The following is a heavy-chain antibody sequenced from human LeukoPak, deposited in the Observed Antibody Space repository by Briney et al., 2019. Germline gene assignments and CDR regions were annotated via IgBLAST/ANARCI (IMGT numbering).Heavy chain of an antibody. D-gene: IGHD3-10*01. V-gene: IGHV5-51*01. CDR3: ARRSGDYYGSGTSGAFDI. Sequence: GESLKISCKGSGYSFTSYWIGWVRQMPGKGLEWMGIIYPGDSDTRYSPSFQGQVTISADKSISTAYLQWSSLKASDTAMYYCARRSGDYYGSGTSGAFDIWGQGTMVTVSS. CDR1: GYSFTSYW. CDR2: IYPGDSDT. J-gene: IGHJ3*02.